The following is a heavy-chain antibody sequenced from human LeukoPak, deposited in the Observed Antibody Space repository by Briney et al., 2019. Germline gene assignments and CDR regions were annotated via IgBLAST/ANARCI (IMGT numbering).Heavy chain of an antibody. CDR2: ISGTGSIT. D-gene: IGHD3-3*01. CDR3: ARHVWGGYFKQEYNFDY. V-gene: IGHV3-23*01. Sequence: GGSLRLSCAASGFTFSSQAVSWVRQAPGKGLEWVSAISGTGSITHYSDSVMGRFTISRDNSRDTLHLQMDSLRAEDTAVYYCARHVWGGYFKQEYNFDYWGQGTLVTVSS. J-gene: IGHJ4*02. CDR1: GFTFSSQA.